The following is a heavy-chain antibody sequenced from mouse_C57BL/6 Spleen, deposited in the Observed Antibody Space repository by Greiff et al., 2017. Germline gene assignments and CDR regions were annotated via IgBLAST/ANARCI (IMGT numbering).Heavy chain of an antibody. V-gene: IGHV1-81*01. D-gene: IGHD2-4*01. CDR1: GYTFTSYG. CDR3: ARVDYGGCDMDY. J-gene: IGHJ4*01. CDR2: IYPRSGNT. Sequence: VKLMESGAELARPGASVKLSCKASGYTFTSYGISWVKQRTGQGLEWIGEIYPRSGNTYYNEKFKGKATLTADKYSSTAYMELRSLTSEDSAVYFCARVDYGGCDMDYWGQGTSVTVSS.